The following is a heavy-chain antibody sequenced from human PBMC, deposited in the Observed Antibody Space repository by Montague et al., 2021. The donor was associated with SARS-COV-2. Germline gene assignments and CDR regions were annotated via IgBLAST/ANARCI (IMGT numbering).Heavy chain of an antibody. CDR1: GFTFSSYS. V-gene: IGHV3-21*01. CDR2: ISSSSSYT. CDR3: ARDPYYDILTGYYNY. J-gene: IGHJ4*02. D-gene: IGHD3-9*01. Sequence: SLRLSCAASGFTFSSYSMNWVRQAPGKGLEWVSSISSSSSYTYYADSVKGRFTISRDNAKNSLYLQMNSLRAEDTVVYYCARDPYYDILTGYYNYWGQGTLVTVSS.